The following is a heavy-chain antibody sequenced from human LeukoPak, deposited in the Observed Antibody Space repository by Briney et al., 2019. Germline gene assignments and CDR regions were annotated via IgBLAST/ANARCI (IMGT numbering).Heavy chain of an antibody. Sequence: GESLKISCKGSGYSFTTSWIGWVRQKPGKGLEWMGIIDPGDSDTIYSPSFQGQVTISADKSISTAYLQWGSLKASDTAMYYCARVESSSWSFDSWGQGTLVTVSS. J-gene: IGHJ4*02. V-gene: IGHV5-51*01. D-gene: IGHD6-13*01. CDR1: GYSFTTSW. CDR2: IDPGDSDT. CDR3: ARVESSSWSFDS.